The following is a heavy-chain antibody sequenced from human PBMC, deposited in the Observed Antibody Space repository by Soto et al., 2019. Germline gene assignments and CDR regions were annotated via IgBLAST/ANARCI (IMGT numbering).Heavy chain of an antibody. Sequence: SETLSLTCTVSGGSISSYYWSWIRQPPGKGLEWIGYIYYSGSTNYNPSLKSRVTISVDTSKNQFSLKLSSVTAADTAVYYCARLVGGNNWFDPWGQGTLVTVSS. CDR2: IYYSGST. CDR3: ARLVGGNNWFDP. J-gene: IGHJ5*02. CDR1: GGSISSYY. V-gene: IGHV4-59*08.